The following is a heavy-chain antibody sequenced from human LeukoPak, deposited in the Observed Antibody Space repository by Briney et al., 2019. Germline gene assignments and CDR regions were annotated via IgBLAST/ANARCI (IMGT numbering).Heavy chain of an antibody. V-gene: IGHV1-46*01. CDR2: INPSGGST. CDR1: GYTFTSYH. D-gene: IGHD3-10*01. Sequence: GASVKVSCKASGYTFTSYHMHWVRQAPGQGLEWMGIINPSGGSTSYAQKFQGRVTMTRDTSTSTVYMELSSLRSEDTAVYYCVRDITMVRGVLADYYYGMDVWGQGTTVTVSS. J-gene: IGHJ6*02. CDR3: VRDITMVRGVLADYYYGMDV.